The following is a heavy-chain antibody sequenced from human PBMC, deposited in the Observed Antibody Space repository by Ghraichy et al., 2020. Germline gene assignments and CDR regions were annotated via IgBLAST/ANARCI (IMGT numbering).Heavy chain of an antibody. CDR3: GREYTYFYEDSDKVPLDK. CDR2: VSSDACYK. CDR1: GFTFISYA. D-gene: IGHD3-22*01. Sequence: GGSLRLSCAASGFTFISYAMHWVRQAPGKGLEWVAVVSSDACYKYYADSVKGRFTISRDNSKKTVYLQMNTLRDEETAVYHCGREYTYFYEDSDKVPLDKWGPGTLVSVSS. V-gene: IGHV3-30*03. J-gene: IGHJ4*02.